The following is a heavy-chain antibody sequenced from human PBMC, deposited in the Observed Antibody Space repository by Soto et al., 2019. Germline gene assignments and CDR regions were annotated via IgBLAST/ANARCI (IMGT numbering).Heavy chain of an antibody. J-gene: IGHJ4*02. Sequence: ASVKVSCKASGYIFTGYYMHWVRQAPGQGPEWMGWINPNSGGTKYVQKFQGRVTMTRDTSISVVYMELSRLRSDDTAVYYCARQQDRGIAGAGFDYWGQGALVTVSS. CDR1: GYIFTGYY. D-gene: IGHD6-13*01. V-gene: IGHV1-2*02. CDR2: INPNSGGT. CDR3: ARQQDRGIAGAGFDY.